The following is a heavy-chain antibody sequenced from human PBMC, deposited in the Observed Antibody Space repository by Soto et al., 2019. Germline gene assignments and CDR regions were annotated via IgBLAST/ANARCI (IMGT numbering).Heavy chain of an antibody. CDR1: GGTFSSYA. V-gene: IGHV1-69*01. CDR2: IIPIFGTA. CDR3: ARAVMVPAAMEYYYYGMDV. J-gene: IGHJ6*02. Sequence: HVQLVQSGAEVKKPGSSVKVSCKASGGTFSSYAISWVRQAPGQGLEWMGGIIPIFGTANYAQKFQGRVTITADESTSTAYMELSSLRSEDTAVYYCARAVMVPAAMEYYYYGMDVWGQGTTVTVSS. D-gene: IGHD2-2*01.